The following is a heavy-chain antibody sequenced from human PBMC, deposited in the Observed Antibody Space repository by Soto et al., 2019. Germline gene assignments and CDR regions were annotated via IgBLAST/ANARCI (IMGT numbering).Heavy chain of an antibody. CDR3: AREHYGNSAWFDP. Sequence: QVQLVQSGAEVKKPGASVKVSCKASGYTFPSYDINWVRQATGQGLEWMGWMNPNSGKTGYAQNFQGRVTMTRNTSISTAYMGLSSLRSEDTAVYYCAREHYGNSAWFDPWGQGTLVTVSS. CDR2: MNPNSGKT. CDR1: GYTFPSYD. V-gene: IGHV1-8*01. J-gene: IGHJ5*02. D-gene: IGHD3-10*01.